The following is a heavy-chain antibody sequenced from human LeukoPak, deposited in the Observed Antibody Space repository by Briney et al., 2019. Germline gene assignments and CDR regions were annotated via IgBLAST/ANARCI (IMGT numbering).Heavy chain of an antibody. V-gene: IGHV3-30*18. CDR1: GFTFSSYG. CDR3: AKSGGKLLWFGELTY. J-gene: IGHJ4*02. CDR2: ISYDGSNK. Sequence: GRSLRLSCAASGFTFSSYGMHWVRQAPGKGLEWVAVISYDGSNKYYADSVKGRFTIPRDNSKNTLYLQMNSLTAEDTAVYYCAKSGGKLLWFGELTYWGQGTLVTVSS. D-gene: IGHD3-10*01.